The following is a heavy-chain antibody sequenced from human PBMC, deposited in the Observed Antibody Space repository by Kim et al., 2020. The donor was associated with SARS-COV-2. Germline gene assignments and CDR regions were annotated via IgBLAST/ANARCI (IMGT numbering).Heavy chain of an antibody. Sequence: SETPSLTCAVYGGSFSGYYWSWIRQPPGKGLEWIGEINHSGSTNYNPSLKSRVTISVDTSKNQFSLKLSSVTAADTAVYYCARGGGRITMVRGVIIFDYWGQGTLVTVSS. J-gene: IGHJ4*02. CDR3: ARGGGRITMVRGVIIFDY. V-gene: IGHV4-34*01. D-gene: IGHD3-10*01. CDR1: GGSFSGYY. CDR2: INHSGST.